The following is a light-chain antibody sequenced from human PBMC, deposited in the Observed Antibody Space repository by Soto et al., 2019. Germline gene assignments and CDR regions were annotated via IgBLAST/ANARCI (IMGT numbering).Light chain of an antibody. CDR2: GDN. V-gene: IGLV1-40*01. J-gene: IGLJ3*02. CDR3: HSYDSSLSGSV. Sequence: QPVLTQPPSVSGAPGQRVTISCTGGNSNIGASNDVHWYQQIPGAAPKLLIYGDNNRPSGVPDRFSGSKSGTSAYLVITGLQAEDEADYYCHSYDSSLSGSVFGGGTKLTVL. CDR1: NSNIGASND.